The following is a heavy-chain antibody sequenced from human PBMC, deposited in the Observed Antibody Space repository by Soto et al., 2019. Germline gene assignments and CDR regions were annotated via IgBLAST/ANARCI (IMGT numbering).Heavy chain of an antibody. J-gene: IGHJ4*02. CDR3: ARYPATAYSSSSLDY. CDR2: ISAYDGNT. D-gene: IGHD6-6*01. V-gene: IGHV1-18*04. CDR1: GYTLTSYG. Sequence: QIQLVQSGGEVKKPGASVKVSCKTSGYTLTSYGISWVRQAPGQGLEWMGWISAYDGNTKYAQKFQGRVTMTTDPSTSTAYMELRSLRSDDTAVYYCARYPATAYSSSSLDYWGQGTLVTVSS.